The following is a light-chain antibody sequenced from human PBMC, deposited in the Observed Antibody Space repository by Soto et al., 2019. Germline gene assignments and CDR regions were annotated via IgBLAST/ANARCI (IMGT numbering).Light chain of an antibody. CDR2: EVN. V-gene: IGLV2-14*01. Sequence: QSVLTQPASVSGSPGQSITISCTGTSSDIGAYSYVSWYQQHPGKAPKLMIYEVNNRPSGISDRFSVSKSGNTASLTMSGLQAEDEADYYCISYTSTSTLVFGTRTKLTVL. CDR3: ISYTSTSTLV. J-gene: IGLJ1*01. CDR1: SSDIGAYSY.